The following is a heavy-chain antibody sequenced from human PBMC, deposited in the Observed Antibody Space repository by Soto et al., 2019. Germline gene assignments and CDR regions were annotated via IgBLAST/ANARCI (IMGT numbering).Heavy chain of an antibody. CDR1: GFTFSDYY. Sequence: QVQLVESGGGLVKPGGSLRLSCAASGFTFSDYYMSWIRQAPGKGLEWVSYISSSGSTIYYADSVKGRFTISRDNAKNSLYLQMNSLRAEDTAVYYCARTQSGHKGYYDILTCYYSYFDYWGQGTLVTVSS. V-gene: IGHV3-11*01. J-gene: IGHJ4*02. CDR2: ISSSGSTI. CDR3: ARTQSGHKGYYDILTCYYSYFDY. D-gene: IGHD3-9*01.